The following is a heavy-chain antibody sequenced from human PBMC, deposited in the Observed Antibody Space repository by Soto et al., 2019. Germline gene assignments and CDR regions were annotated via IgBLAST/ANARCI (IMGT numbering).Heavy chain of an antibody. CDR1: GGSISSSNW. D-gene: IGHD2-2*01. CDR2: IHHSGTT. CDR3: ARVRQYCSATSCYLDP. Sequence: SETLALTCAVSGGSISSSNWWHWVRQPPGKGLEWIGEIHHSGTTNYNPSLKSRVAISVDKSKNQFSLKVNSVTAADTAAYYCARVRQYCSATSCYLDPWGQGTLVIVSS. V-gene: IGHV4-4*02. J-gene: IGHJ5*02.